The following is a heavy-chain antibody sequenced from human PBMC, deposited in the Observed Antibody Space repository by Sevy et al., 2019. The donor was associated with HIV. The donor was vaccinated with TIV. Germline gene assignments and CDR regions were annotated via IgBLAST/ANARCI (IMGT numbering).Heavy chain of an antibody. CDR1: GFTFSNYA. J-gene: IGHJ3*02. D-gene: IGHD3-22*01. Sequence: GGSLRLSCAVSGFTFSNYAMSWVRQAPGKGLEWVSAISGRDTGTFYAESVKGRFTISRDNSKNTLYLQMNSLRAKDTAVYYCAKDTIVVVGEALDIWGRGTMVTVSS. CDR2: ISGRDTGT. V-gene: IGHV3-23*01. CDR3: AKDTIVVVGEALDI.